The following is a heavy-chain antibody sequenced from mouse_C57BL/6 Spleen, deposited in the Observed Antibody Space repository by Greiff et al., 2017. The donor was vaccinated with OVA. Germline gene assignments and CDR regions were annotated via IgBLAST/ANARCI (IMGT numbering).Heavy chain of an antibody. CDR3: ARDVISYGNYEAMDY. Sequence: QVQLQQSGAELARPGASVKMSCKASGYTFTSYTMHWVKQRPGQGLEWIGYINPSSGYTKYNQKFKDKATLTADQSSSTAYMQLSSLTSEDSAVYYCARDVISYGNYEAMDYWVKEPQSPSPQ. V-gene: IGHV1-4*01. CDR2: INPSSGYT. CDR1: GYTFTSYT. D-gene: IGHD2-1*01. J-gene: IGHJ4*01.